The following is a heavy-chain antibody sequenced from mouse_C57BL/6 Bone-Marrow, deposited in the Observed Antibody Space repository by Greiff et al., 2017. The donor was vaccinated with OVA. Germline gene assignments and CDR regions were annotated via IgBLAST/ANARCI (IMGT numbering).Heavy chain of an antibody. CDR2: IYPGSGST. D-gene: IGHD1-1*01. CDR1: GYTFTSYW. CDR3: ARRYYGSSWYFDV. Sequence: VQLQQSGAEPVKPGASVKMSCKASGYTFTSYWITWVKQRPGQGLEWIGDIYPGSGSTNYNEKFKSKATLTVDTSSSTAYMQLSSLTSEDSAVYYCARRYYGSSWYFDVWGTGTTVTVSS. J-gene: IGHJ1*03. V-gene: IGHV1-55*01.